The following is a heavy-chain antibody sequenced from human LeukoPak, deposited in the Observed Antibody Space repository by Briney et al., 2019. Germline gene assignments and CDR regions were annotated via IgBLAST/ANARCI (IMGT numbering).Heavy chain of an antibody. CDR2: IYYSGST. V-gene: IGHV4-59*13. CDR1: GASISSYY. D-gene: IGHD2-2*01. CDR3: ARDPGCSSTSCYGNWFDP. J-gene: IGHJ5*02. Sequence: SETLSLICTVSGASISSYYWSWIRQPAGKGLEWIGYIYYSGSTNYNPSLKSRVTISIDTSMSQFSLKLSSVTAADTAVYYCARDPGCSSTSCYGNWFDPWGQGTLVTVSS.